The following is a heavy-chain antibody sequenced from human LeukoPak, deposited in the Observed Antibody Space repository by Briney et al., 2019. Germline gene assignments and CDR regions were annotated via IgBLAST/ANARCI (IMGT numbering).Heavy chain of an antibody. J-gene: IGHJ4*02. V-gene: IGHV3-33*01. CDR1: GFTFSTYG. CDR3: ARGEYYHESSGYPSY. CDR2: IWYDGRTQ. Sequence: PGGSLRLSCAASGFTFSTYGMHWVRQAPGKGLEWVAVIWYDGRTQFYAESVKGRFAVSRDNSKNTLYLQMNSLRAEDTAVYHCARGEYYHESSGYPSYWGQGTLVTVSS. D-gene: IGHD3-22*01.